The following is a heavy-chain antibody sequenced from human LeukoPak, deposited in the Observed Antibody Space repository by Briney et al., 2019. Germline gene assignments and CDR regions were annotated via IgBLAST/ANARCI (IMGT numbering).Heavy chain of an antibody. CDR2: ISSSGSTI. D-gene: IGHD5-18*01. J-gene: IGHJ4*02. CDR3: ARWRYRYGRYFDY. V-gene: IGHV3-48*03. CDR1: GFTFSSYE. Sequence: SGGSLRLSCAASGFTFSSYEMNWVRQAPGKGLEWVSYISSSGSTIYYADSVKGRFTISRDNAKNSVYLQMNSLRAEDTAVYYCARWRYRYGRYFDYWGQGTLVTVSS.